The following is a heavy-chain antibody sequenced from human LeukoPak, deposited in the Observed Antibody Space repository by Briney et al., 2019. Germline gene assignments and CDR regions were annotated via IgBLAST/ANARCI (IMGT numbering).Heavy chain of an antibody. CDR2: ISSSGSTM. D-gene: IGHD3-16*01. CDR1: GFIFSDYY. Sequence: GGSLRLSCAASGFIFSDYYMTWIRQAPGKGLEWVSYISSSGSTMYYADSVKGRFTISRDNAKNSLYLQMNSLRAEDTALYYCAGAPGGYSFDYWGQGTLVTVPS. CDR3: AGAPGGYSFDY. V-gene: IGHV3-11*01. J-gene: IGHJ4*02.